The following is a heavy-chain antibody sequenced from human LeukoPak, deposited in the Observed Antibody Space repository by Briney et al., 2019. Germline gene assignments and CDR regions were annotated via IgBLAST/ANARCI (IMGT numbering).Heavy chain of an antibody. V-gene: IGHV1-46*01. CDR3: ARAVEPSTSHWEGVDY. Sequence: AASVKVSCKASGYTFTSYYMHWVRQAPGQGLEWMGIINPSGGSTSYAQKFQGRVTMTRDTSTSTVYMELSSLRSEDTAVYYCARAVEPSTSHWEGVDYWGQGTLVTVSS. D-gene: IGHD2-2*01. CDR1: GYTFTSYY. CDR2: INPSGGST. J-gene: IGHJ4*02.